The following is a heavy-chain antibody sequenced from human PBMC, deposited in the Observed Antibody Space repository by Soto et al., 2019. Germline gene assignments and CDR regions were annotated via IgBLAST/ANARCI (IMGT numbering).Heavy chain of an antibody. CDR1: GGSFSGYY. CDR2: INHSGST. Sequence: SETLSLTCAVYGGSFSGYYWTWIRQPPGTGLEWIGEINHSGSTNYNPSLKSRVTISVDTSKNQFSLKLTSVTAADTAVYYCAKDKITALFYYWAQETLVTVSS. D-gene: IGHD3-10*01. V-gene: IGHV4-34*01. CDR3: AKDKITALFYY. J-gene: IGHJ4*02.